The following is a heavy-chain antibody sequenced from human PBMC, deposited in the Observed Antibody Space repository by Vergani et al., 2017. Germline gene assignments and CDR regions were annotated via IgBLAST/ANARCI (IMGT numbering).Heavy chain of an antibody. CDR1: GFTFDDYA. D-gene: IGHD2-2*01. J-gene: IGHJ6*03. V-gene: IGHV3-9*01. Sequence: EVQLVESGGGLVQPGRSLRLSCAASGFTFDDYAMHWVRQAPGKGLEWVSGISWNSCSIGYADSVKGRITISRDNAKKSLYLHMNSLRAEDTAVYYCAKEGCSSTSCYPYYYYYYYMDVWGKGTTVTVSS. CDR3: AKEGCSSTSCYPYYYYYYYMDV. CDR2: ISWNSCSI.